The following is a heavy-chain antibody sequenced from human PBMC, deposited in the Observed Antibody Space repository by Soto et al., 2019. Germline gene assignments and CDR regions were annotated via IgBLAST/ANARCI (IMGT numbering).Heavy chain of an antibody. V-gene: IGHV3-15*01. J-gene: IGHJ1*01. D-gene: IGHD2-15*01. CDR2: IKSKTDGGTT. CDR1: GFTFSNAW. Sequence: PGGSLRLSCAASGFTFSNAWMSWVRQAPGKGLEWVGRIKSKTDGGTTDYAAPVKGRFTISRDDSKNTLYLQMNSLKTEDTAVYYCTQGDIVVGSDTEYFQHWGQGTLVTVSS. CDR3: TQGDIVVGSDTEYFQH.